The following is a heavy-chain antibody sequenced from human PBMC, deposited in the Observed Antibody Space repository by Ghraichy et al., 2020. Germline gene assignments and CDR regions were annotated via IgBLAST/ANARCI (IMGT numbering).Heavy chain of an antibody. V-gene: IGHV4-59*01. Sequence: TLSLTCTVSGGSISSYYWSWIRQPPGKGLEWIGYIYYSGSTNYNPSLKSRVTISVDTSKNQFSLKLSSVTAADTAVYYCARDRLDYYDSSGYYRYYYGMDVWGQGTTVTVSS. CDR1: GGSISSYY. D-gene: IGHD3-22*01. CDR2: IYYSGST. CDR3: ARDRLDYYDSSGYYRYYYGMDV. J-gene: IGHJ6*02.